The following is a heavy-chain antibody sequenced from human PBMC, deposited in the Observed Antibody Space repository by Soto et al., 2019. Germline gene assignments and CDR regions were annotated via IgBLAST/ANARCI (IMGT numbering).Heavy chain of an antibody. V-gene: IGHV4-30-2*01. J-gene: IGHJ2*01. CDR1: GGTMSSGDYS. CDR3: VRHFAGRDFDL. D-gene: IGHD2-21*01. CDR2: IYHSGST. Sequence: QVQLQESGSELVKPSQTLSLTCAVSGGTMSSGDYSWSWIRQPPGKGLEWIAYIYHSGSTYYNPSLKSRVTISLDRSENQVSLKLSSVTAADTAMYYCVRHFAGRDFDLWGRGTLVTVSS.